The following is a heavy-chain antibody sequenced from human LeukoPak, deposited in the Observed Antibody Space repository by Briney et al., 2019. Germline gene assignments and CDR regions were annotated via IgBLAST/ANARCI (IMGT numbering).Heavy chain of an antibody. V-gene: IGHV3-7*01. CDR3: AREIGLRYYGMDV. Sequence: PGGSLRLSCAASGFTFSSYWMSWVRQAPGKGLEWVANIKQDGSEKYYVDSVKGRFTISRDNAKNSLYLQMNSLRAEDTAVYYCAREIGLRYYGMDVWGQGTTVTVSS. J-gene: IGHJ6*02. CDR2: IKQDGSEK. D-gene: IGHD3/OR15-3a*01. CDR1: GFTFSSYW.